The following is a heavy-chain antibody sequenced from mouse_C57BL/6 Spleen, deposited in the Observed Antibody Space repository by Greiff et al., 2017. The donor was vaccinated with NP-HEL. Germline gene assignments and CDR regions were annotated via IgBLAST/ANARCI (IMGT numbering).Heavy chain of an antibody. CDR3: ARPGYAMDY. V-gene: IGHV5-9*01. Sequence: DVTLVESGGGLVKPGGSLKLSCAASGFTFSSYTMSWVRQTPEKRLEWVATISGGGGNTYYPDSVKGRFTISRDNAKNTMYLQMSSLRSEDTALYYCARPGYAMDYWGQGTSVTVSS. CDR2: ISGGGGNT. CDR1: GFTFSSYT. J-gene: IGHJ4*01.